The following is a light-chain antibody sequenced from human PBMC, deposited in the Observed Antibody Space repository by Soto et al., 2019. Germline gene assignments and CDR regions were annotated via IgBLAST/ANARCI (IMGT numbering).Light chain of an antibody. Sequence: IVLTQSPATLSVSPGELATLSFRASQSVSSNLAWYQQKPGRAPRLLIYGASSRATGVPARFSGSGSGTEFTLTINSLQPEDFAVYFCQQYDNLPLTFGPGTKVDIK. CDR1: QSVSSN. V-gene: IGKV3-15*01. CDR3: QQYDNLPLT. J-gene: IGKJ3*01. CDR2: GAS.